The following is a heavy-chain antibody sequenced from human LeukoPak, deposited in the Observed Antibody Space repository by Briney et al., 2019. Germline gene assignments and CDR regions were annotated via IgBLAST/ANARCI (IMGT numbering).Heavy chain of an antibody. J-gene: IGHJ6*04. CDR1: GFTFSIYD. D-gene: IGHD3-10*02. V-gene: IGHV3-48*03. CDR2: ISSSGSTI. CDR3: AELGITMIGGV. Sequence: GGSLRLSCAASGFTFSIYDMNWVRQAPGKGLEWVSYISSSGSTIYYADSVKGRFTISRDNAKNSLYLQTNSLRAEDTAVYYCAELGITMIGGVWGKGTTVTISS.